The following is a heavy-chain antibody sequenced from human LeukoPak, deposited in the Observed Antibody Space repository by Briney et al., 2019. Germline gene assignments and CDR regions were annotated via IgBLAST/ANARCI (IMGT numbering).Heavy chain of an antibody. CDR2: IIPIFGTA. J-gene: IGHJ4*02. V-gene: IGHV1-69*13. CDR1: GGTFSSYA. D-gene: IGHD3-10*01. Sequence: SVKVSCKASGGTFSSYAISWVRQAPGQGLEWMGGIIPIFGTANYAQKFQGRVTITADESTSTAYMELRSLRSDDTAVYYCARGTMVRGVILNFDYWGQGTLVTVSS. CDR3: ARGTMVRGVILNFDY.